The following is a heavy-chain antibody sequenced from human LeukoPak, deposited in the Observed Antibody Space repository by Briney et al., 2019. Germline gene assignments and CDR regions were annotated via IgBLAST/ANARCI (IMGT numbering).Heavy chain of an antibody. Sequence: VASVKVSCKASGYTFTSYGISWVRQAPGQGLEWMGWISAYNGNTNYAQKLQGRVTMTTDTSTSTAYMELRSLRSDDTAVYYCARDPHVITIFGVDFPTLYERGVWFDPWGQGTLVTVSS. D-gene: IGHD3-3*01. J-gene: IGHJ5*02. CDR3: ARDPHVITIFGVDFPTLYERGVWFDP. CDR1: GYTFTSYG. CDR2: ISAYNGNT. V-gene: IGHV1-18*01.